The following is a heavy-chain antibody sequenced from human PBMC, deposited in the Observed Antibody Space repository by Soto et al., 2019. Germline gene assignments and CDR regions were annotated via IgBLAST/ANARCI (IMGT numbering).Heavy chain of an antibody. CDR2: IYYSGST. D-gene: IGHD5-12*01. J-gene: IGHJ5*02. CDR1: GGSISSYY. Sequence: QVQLQESGPGLVKPSETLSLTCTVSGGSISSYYWSWIRQPPGKGLEWIGYIYYSGSTNYNPSLKSRVTISVDTSKNQFSLKLSSVTAADTAVYYCASGEYSGYDDFRGWFDPWGQGTLVTVSS. V-gene: IGHV4-59*08. CDR3: ASGEYSGYDDFRGWFDP.